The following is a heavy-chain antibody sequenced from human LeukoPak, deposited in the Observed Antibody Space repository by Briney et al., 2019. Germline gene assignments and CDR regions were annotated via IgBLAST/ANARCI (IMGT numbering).Heavy chain of an antibody. Sequence: GGSLRLSCAASGFTFTTYAIIWVRQAPGKGLEWVSVIYSGATTDYAGSVKGRFTISTDSSKNTLYLQMNSLRDEDTSVYYCARGGRTDSGSYPHGMDVWGQGATVTVSS. J-gene: IGHJ6*02. CDR2: IYSGATT. D-gene: IGHD3-10*01. CDR3: ARGGRTDSGSYPHGMDV. V-gene: IGHV3-66*01. CDR1: GFTFTTYA.